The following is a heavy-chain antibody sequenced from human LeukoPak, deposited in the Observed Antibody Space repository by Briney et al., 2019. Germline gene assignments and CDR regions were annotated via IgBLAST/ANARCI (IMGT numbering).Heavy chain of an antibody. D-gene: IGHD3-10*01. Sequence: KTSETLSLTCSVSSDSLGSFYWSWLRQPPGKGLEWIGYIYYSGSTNYNPSLKSRVTISVDTSKNQFSLKLSSVTAADTAVYYCARHLPRITMEMNAFDIWGQGTMVTVSS. CDR2: IYYSGST. CDR1: SDSLGSFY. V-gene: IGHV4-59*08. J-gene: IGHJ3*02. CDR3: ARHLPRITMEMNAFDI.